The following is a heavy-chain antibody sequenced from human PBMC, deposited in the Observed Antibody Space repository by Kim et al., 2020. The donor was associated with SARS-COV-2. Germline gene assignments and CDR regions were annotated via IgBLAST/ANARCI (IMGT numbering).Heavy chain of an antibody. Sequence: NPPRTSRVTISIDTSKNQFSLKLSSVTAADTAVYYCARSSSASRNCVDPWGQGTLVTVSS. J-gene: IGHJ5*02. D-gene: IGHD2-2*01. CDR3: ARSSSASRNCVDP. V-gene: IGHV4-30-2*05.